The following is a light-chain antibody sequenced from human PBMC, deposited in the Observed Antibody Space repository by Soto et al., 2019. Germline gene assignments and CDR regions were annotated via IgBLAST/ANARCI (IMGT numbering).Light chain of an antibody. J-gene: IGKJ2*01. V-gene: IGKV3-20*01. CDR3: QQYGSSPYT. CDR2: GAS. CDR1: QSVSSSY. Sequence: EIVLTQSPGTLSLSPGERATLSCRASQSVSSSYLAWYQQKPGQAPRLLIYGASSRATGIPDRFSGSGSGTDFTPTSTSLEPEDFAVYYYQQYGSSPYTFGQGTKLEIK.